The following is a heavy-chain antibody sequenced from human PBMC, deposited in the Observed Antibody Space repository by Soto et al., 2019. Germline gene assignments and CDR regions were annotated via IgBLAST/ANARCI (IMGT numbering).Heavy chain of an antibody. CDR2: INPILSMS. V-gene: IGHV1-69*02. J-gene: IGHJ4*02. CDR1: GDTFAFYS. D-gene: IGHD3-10*01. CDR3: ATSYGSGYRAFDY. Sequence: QVQLVQSGAEVKRPGSSVKVSCKASGDTFAFYSINWVRQAPGLGLEWMGRINPILSMSNYAQRFQGRVTRTADKSTSTAYMVLNSLRSEDTAIYYGATSYGSGYRAFDYWGQGALVTVSS.